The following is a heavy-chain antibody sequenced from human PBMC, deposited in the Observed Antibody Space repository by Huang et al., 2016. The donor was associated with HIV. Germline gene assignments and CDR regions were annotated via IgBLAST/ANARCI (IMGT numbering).Heavy chain of an antibody. CDR2: VYQSGST. J-gene: IGHJ4*02. D-gene: IGHD6-13*01. CDR3: ASQHIGAAATWF. Sequence: QLQLQESGPGQVKPSETLSLTCTVSGDFISSTNYYWGWIRQSPGKGLEWVGSVYQSGSTNYNPSLKSGVTLSVDTSRKQFSLRLNSVTAADTAVYYCASQHIGAAATWFWGRGTQVAVSS. V-gene: IGHV4-39*01. CDR1: GDFISSTNYY.